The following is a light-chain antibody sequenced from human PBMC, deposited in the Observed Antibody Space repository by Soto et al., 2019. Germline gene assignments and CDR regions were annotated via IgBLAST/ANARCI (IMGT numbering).Light chain of an antibody. CDR1: TSNIGTFY. V-gene: IGLV1-47*02. CDR2: LGD. CDR3: QSYDINLGGSV. Sequence: QSVLTQPPSASSTPGQTVTISCSGSTSNIGTFYVYWYQHLPGTAPKLLIYLGDQRASGVSDRFSGSKSGTSASLAINGLRSDDEADYYCQSYDINLGGSVFGGGTKLTVL. J-gene: IGLJ3*02.